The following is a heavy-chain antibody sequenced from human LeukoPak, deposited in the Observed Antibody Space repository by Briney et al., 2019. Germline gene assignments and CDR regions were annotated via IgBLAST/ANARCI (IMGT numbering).Heavy chain of an antibody. CDR3: ARGPRITMIVVVTGGLYYFDY. Sequence: SETLSLTCAVYGGSFSGYYWSWLRQPPGKGLEWIGEINHSGSTNYNPSLKSRVTISVDTSKNQFSLKLSSVTAADTAVYYCARGPRITMIVVVTGGLYYFDYWGQGTLVTVSS. CDR1: GGSFSGYY. CDR2: INHSGST. J-gene: IGHJ4*02. V-gene: IGHV4-34*01. D-gene: IGHD3-22*01.